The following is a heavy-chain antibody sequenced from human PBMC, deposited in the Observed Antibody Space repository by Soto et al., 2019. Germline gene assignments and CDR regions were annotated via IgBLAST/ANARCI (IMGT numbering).Heavy chain of an antibody. V-gene: IGHV4-34*02. J-gene: IGHJ6*03. CDR3: ASQEYIFPSGVRDFYYTDV. Sequence: QVQLQQWGAGLLKPSETLSLTCAVYGASSSGSYCSWIRQSPGRGLEWIGEINHSGSTDYNPSLKSRVTISVAPSKNQFSLKLTSVTAADTAVYYCASQEYIFPSGVRDFYYTDVWGVGTTVIVSS. CDR2: INHSGST. CDR1: GASSSGSY. D-gene: IGHD3-10*01.